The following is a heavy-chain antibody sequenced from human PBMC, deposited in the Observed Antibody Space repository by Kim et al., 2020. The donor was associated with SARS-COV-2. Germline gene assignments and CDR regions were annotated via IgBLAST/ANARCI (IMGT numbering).Heavy chain of an antibody. Sequence: SVKVSCKASAGTFSSYAISWVRQAPGQGLEWMGRIIPILGIANYAQKFQGRVTITADKSTSTAYMELSSLRSEDTAVYYCARGGVVVAATPLYWFDPWGQGTLVTVSS. CDR2: IIPILGIA. D-gene: IGHD2-15*01. CDR1: AGTFSSYA. J-gene: IGHJ5*02. V-gene: IGHV1-69*04. CDR3: ARGGVVVAATPLYWFDP.